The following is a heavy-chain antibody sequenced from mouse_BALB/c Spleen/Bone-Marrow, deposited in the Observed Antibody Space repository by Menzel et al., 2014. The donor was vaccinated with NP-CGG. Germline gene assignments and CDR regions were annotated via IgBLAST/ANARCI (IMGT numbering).Heavy chain of an antibody. Sequence: EVMLVESGGGLVQPGGSRKLSCAASGFTFSSFGMHWFRQAPEKGLEWVAYISSGSSTIFYADTVKGRFTVSRDNPKNTLFLQMTSLRSEDTAMYYCTRGGNWDDFDYWGQGTTLTVSS. CDR2: ISSGSSTI. CDR1: GFTFSSFG. D-gene: IGHD4-1*01. J-gene: IGHJ2*01. CDR3: TRGGNWDDFDY. V-gene: IGHV5-17*02.